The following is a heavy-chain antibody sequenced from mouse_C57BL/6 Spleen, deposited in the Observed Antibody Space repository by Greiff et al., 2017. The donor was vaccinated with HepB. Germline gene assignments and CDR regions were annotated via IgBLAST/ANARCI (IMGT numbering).Heavy chain of an antibody. CDR3: ARSPYYYGSSYAYYAMDY. CDR2: IDPSDSYT. CDR1: GCTFTSYW. Sequence: QVQLQQPGAELVMPGASVKLSCKASGCTFTSYWMHWVKQRPGQGLEWIGEIDPSDSYTNYNQKFKGKSTLTVDKSSSTAYMQLSSLTSEDSAVYYCARSPYYYGSSYAYYAMDYWGQGTSVTVSS. V-gene: IGHV1-69*01. J-gene: IGHJ4*01. D-gene: IGHD1-1*01.